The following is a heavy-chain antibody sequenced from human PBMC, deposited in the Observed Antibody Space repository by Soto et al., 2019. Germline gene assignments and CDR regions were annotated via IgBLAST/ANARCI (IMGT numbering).Heavy chain of an antibody. CDR1: GYSFTSYW. CDR3: ARQGEYSSSPYYCGMDV. Sequence: ASVKVSCKASGYSFTSYWIGWVRQMPGKGLEWMGIIYPGDSDTRYSPSFQGQVTISADKSISTAYLQWSSLKASDTAMYYCARQGEYSSSPYYCGMDVWGQGTTVTVSS. V-gene: IGHV5-51*01. CDR2: IYPGDSDT. D-gene: IGHD6-6*01. J-gene: IGHJ6*02.